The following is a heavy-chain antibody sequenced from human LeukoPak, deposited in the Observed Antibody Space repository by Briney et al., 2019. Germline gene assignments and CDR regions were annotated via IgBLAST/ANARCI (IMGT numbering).Heavy chain of an antibody. CDR3: ARLAAP. V-gene: IGHV3-21*01. CDR2: ISSSSDYI. D-gene: IGHD6-13*01. J-gene: IGHJ5*02. CDR1: GFTFNNYI. Sequence: PGGSLRLSCAASGFTFNNYIMNWVRQAPGKGLEWVSSISSSSDYIYYADSVKGRFTISRDNAKNSLFLQMNSLRAEDTAVYYCARLAAPWGQGTLVTVSS.